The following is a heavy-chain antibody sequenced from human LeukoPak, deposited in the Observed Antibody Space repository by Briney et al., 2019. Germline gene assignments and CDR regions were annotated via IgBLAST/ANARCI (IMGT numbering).Heavy chain of an antibody. D-gene: IGHD2-21*02. J-gene: IGHJ5*02. CDR3: ARGDCGGDCYSGEDIWFDP. Sequence: SETLSLTCAVYGGSFSGYYWSWIRQPPGKGLEWIGEINHSGSTNYNPSLKSRVTISVDTSKNQFSLKLSSVTAADTAVYYRARGDCGGDCYSGEDIWFDPWGQGTLVTVSS. CDR1: GGSFSGYY. V-gene: IGHV4-34*01. CDR2: INHSGST.